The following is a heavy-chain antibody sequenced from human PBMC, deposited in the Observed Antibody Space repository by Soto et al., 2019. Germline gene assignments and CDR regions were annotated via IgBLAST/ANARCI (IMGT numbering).Heavy chain of an antibody. CDR3: PRGNHRWLQLWYFDL. CDR2: IIPIFGTA. CDR1: GGTFSSYT. J-gene: IGHJ2*01. V-gene: IGHV1-69*12. Sequence: QVQLVQSGAEVKKPGSSVTVSCKASGGTFSSYTISWVRQAPGQGLEWMGGIIPIFGTANYAQKFQGRVTITADESTSTAYMELSSLRSEDTAVYYCPRGNHRWLQLWYFDLWGRGTLATVSS. D-gene: IGHD1-1*01.